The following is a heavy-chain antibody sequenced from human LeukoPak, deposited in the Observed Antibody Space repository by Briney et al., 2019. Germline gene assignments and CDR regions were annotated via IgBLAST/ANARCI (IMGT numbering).Heavy chain of an antibody. CDR1: GGSISSGSYY. D-gene: IGHD6-19*01. J-gene: IGHJ6*03. Sequence: PSQTLSLTCTVSGGSISSGSYYWSWSRQPAGKGLEWIGRIYTSGSTNYNPSLKSRVTISVDTSKNQFSLKLSSVTAADTAVYYCARDRDIAVAGTGYYYYYMDVWGKGTTVTVSS. CDR3: ARDRDIAVAGTGYYYYYMDV. V-gene: IGHV4-61*02. CDR2: IYTSGST.